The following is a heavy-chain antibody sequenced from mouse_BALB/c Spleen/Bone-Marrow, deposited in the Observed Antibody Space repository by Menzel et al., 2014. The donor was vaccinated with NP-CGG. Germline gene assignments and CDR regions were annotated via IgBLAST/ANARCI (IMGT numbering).Heavy chain of an antibody. Sequence: VQLKESGPDLVKPGASVKISCKASGYSFTDYYMHWVKQSHGKSLEWIGRVNPNNGGTNYNQKFKGKAILTVDKSSNTAYMELRSLTSEDSAVYFCARDYDYGCAYWGQGTLVTVSA. CDR3: ARDYDYGCAY. V-gene: IGHV1-18*01. J-gene: IGHJ3*01. D-gene: IGHD2-4*01. CDR1: GYSFTDYY. CDR2: VNPNNGGT.